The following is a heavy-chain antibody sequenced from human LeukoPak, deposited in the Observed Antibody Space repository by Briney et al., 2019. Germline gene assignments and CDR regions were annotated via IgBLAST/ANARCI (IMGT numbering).Heavy chain of an antibody. Sequence: GGSLRLSCAASGFTFNNYAMNWVRQAPGKGLEWVSSISGGGETTYYADSAKGRFTISRDNSQNTLYLQMNSLRAEDTAVYYCARDYADYVGYFFFDYWGRGTLVTVSS. CDR3: ARDYADYVGYFFFDY. D-gene: IGHD4-17*01. CDR2: ISGGGETT. CDR1: GFTFNNYA. V-gene: IGHV3-23*01. J-gene: IGHJ4*02.